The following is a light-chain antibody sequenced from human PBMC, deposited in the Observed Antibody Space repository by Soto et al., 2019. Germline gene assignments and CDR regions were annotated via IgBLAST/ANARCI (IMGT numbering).Light chain of an antibody. J-gene: IGKJ5*01. V-gene: IGKV1-12*01. CDR1: QGITNR. CDR3: QQAKSFPIT. Sequence: DIEMIQSPSSVSACVGDRVTITCRASQGITNRLAWYQQKPGKAPKLLIYSASTLVRGVPSRFSGSGSGTEFTLTISGLQPEDSLTYYCQQAKSFPITFGQGTRLEIK. CDR2: SAS.